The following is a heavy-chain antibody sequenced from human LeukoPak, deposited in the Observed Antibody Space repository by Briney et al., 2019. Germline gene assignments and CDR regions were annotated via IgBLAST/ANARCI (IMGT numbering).Heavy chain of an antibody. Sequence: ASVKVSCKASGYTFTSYDINWVRQATGQGLEWMGWMNPNSGGTNYAQKFQGRVTMTRDTSISTAYMELSRLRSDDTAVYYCATQRSVGATPYYFDYWGQGTLVTVSS. J-gene: IGHJ4*02. CDR1: GYTFTSYD. CDR3: ATQRSVGATPYYFDY. V-gene: IGHV1-2*02. CDR2: MNPNSGGT. D-gene: IGHD1-26*01.